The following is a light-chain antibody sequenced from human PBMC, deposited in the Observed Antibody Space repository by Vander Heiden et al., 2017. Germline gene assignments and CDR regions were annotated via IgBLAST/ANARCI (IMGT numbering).Light chain of an antibody. Sequence: DIMMTQSPLSLPVTPGEPASISCRSSQSLLHSNGYNNLDWYLQKPGQSPQILIYLGSNRASGVPDRFSGSGSGTEFTLKISRVEAEDVGVYYCMQAIQIPHTFGQGTKLEIK. V-gene: IGKV2-28*01. J-gene: IGKJ2*01. CDR2: LGS. CDR3: MQAIQIPHT. CDR1: QSLLHSNGYNN.